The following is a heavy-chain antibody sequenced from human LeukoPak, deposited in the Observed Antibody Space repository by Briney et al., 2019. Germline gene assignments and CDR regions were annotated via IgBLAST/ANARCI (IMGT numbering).Heavy chain of an antibody. CDR2: SSGHNGNR. CDR1: GYTFTICG. Sequence: SVKVSCKACGYTFTICGISWVRRAPGQGLEWMGWSSGHNGNRKYAQELPSRVTMATDTFATSAYLELRSLRSDDTAVYYCARPILRYRPSYDAFDIWGQGTMVTVSS. V-gene: IGHV1-18*04. J-gene: IGHJ3*02. D-gene: IGHD2-15*01. CDR3: ARPILRYRPSYDAFDI.